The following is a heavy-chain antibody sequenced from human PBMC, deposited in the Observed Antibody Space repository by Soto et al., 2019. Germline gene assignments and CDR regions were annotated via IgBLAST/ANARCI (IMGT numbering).Heavy chain of an antibody. CDR3: AKDEPNLH. CDR2: ISWNSGSI. V-gene: IGHV3-9*01. J-gene: IGHJ1*01. CDR1: GFTFDDYA. Sequence: EVQLVESGGGLVQPGRSLRLSCAASGFTFDDYAMHWVRQAPGKGLEWVSGISWNSGSIGYADSVKGRFTISRDNAKNSLYLQMNSLRAEDTALYYCAKDEPNLHWGQGTLVTVSS. D-gene: IGHD7-27*01.